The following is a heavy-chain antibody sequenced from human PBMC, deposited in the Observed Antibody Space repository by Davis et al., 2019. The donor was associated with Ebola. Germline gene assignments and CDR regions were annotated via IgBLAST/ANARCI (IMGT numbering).Heavy chain of an antibody. CDR2: IIPILGIA. D-gene: IGHD1-26*01. J-gene: IGHJ4*02. Sequence: SVKVSCKASGGTFSSYAISWVRQAPGQGLEWMGRIIPILGIANYAQKFQGRVTITADKSTSTAYMELSSLRSEDTAVYYCAREILYSGSYLGWWGQGTLVTVSS. V-gene: IGHV1-69*04. CDR3: AREILYSGSYLGW. CDR1: GGTFSSYA.